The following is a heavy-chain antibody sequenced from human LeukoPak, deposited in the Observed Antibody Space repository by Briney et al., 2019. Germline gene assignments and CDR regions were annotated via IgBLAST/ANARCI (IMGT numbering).Heavy chain of an antibody. D-gene: IGHD3-22*01. CDR3: TITFYYDNSAYYYGDY. V-gene: IGHV3-15*01. Sequence: GGSLRLSCAASGFTFSNAWMSWVRQAPGKGLEWVGRIKSKTDGGTTDYAAPVKGRFTISRDDSKNTLYLQINSLKTEDTAVYYCTITFYYDNSAYYYGDYWGQGTLVTVSS. J-gene: IGHJ4*02. CDR2: IKSKTDGGTT. CDR1: GFTFSNAW.